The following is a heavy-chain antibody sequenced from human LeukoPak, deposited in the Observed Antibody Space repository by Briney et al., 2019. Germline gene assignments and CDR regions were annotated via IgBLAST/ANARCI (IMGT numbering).Heavy chain of an antibody. CDR1: GFTFRSYW. Sequence: GGSLRLSCAASGFTFRSYWMHWVRQALGKGLVWVLRINSDGSSTSYADSVKGRFTIYRDNSRNPLYLQMHSLRAEDTAVYYCARGNGDYHYWGQGALVSVSS. V-gene: IGHV3-74*01. CDR2: INSDGSST. CDR3: ARGNGDYHY. D-gene: IGHD4-17*01. J-gene: IGHJ4*02.